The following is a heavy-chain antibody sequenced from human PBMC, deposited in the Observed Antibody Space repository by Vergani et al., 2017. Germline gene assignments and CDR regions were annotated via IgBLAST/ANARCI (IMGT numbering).Heavy chain of an antibody. CDR2: ISAYNGNT. CDR3: ANSGYSSGAFDY. CDR1: GYTFTSYG. V-gene: IGHV1-18*01. D-gene: IGHD3-22*01. Sequence: QVQLVQSGAEVKKPGASVKVSCKASGYTFTSYGISWVRQAPGQGLEWMGWISAYNGNTNYAQKLQGRVTISVDTSKNQFSLKLSSVTAADTAVYYCANSGYSSGAFDYWGQGTLVTVSS. J-gene: IGHJ4*02.